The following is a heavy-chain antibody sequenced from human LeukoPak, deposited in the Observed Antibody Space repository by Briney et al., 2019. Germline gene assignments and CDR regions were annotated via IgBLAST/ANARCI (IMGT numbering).Heavy chain of an antibody. Sequence: PSETLSLTCPVSGGSVSSSRYYWGWIRQPPGKGLEWIGSIYYSGSTYYNPSLKSRVTISVDTSKNQFSLKLSSVTAADTAVYYCARHAAPGGGDGLDYWGQGTLVTVSS. CDR3: ARHAAPGGGDGLDY. J-gene: IGHJ4*02. CDR1: GGSVSSSRYY. CDR2: IYYSGST. V-gene: IGHV4-39*01. D-gene: IGHD2-21*02.